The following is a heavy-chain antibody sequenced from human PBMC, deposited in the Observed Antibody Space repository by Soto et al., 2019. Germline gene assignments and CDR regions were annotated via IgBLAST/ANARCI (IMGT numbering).Heavy chain of an antibody. CDR1: GFTFSSYW. D-gene: IGHD2-21*02. CDR3: ARDAYCGGDCYSSFDY. J-gene: IGHJ4*02. V-gene: IGHV3-74*01. CDR2: INSDGSST. Sequence: GGSLRLSCAASGFTFSSYWMHWVRQAPGKGLVWVSRINSDGSSTSYADSVKGRFAISRDNAKNTLYLQMNSLRAEDTAVYYCARDAYCGGDCYSSFDYWGQGTLVTVSS.